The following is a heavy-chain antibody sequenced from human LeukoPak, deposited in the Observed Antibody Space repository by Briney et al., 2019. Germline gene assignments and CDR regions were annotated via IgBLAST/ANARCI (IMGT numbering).Heavy chain of an antibody. D-gene: IGHD3-22*01. CDR2: TSGSGGST. J-gene: IGHJ4*02. V-gene: IGHV3-23*01. Sequence: GGSLRLSCAASGFTFSSYAMSWVRQAPGKGLEWVSATSGSGGSTYYADSVKGRFTISRDNSKNTLYLQMNSLRAEDTAVYYCADYDSSGYPWYFDYWGQGTLVTVSS. CDR1: GFTFSSYA. CDR3: ADYDSSGYPWYFDY.